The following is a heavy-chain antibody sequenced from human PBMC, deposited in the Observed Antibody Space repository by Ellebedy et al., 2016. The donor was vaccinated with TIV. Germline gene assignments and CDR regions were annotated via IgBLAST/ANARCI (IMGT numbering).Heavy chain of an antibody. CDR2: IGVGGGST. CDR1: GFTFSSSA. V-gene: IGHV3-23*01. Sequence: PGGSLRLSCAASGFTFSSSAMNWVRQAPGKGLEWVAGIGVGGGSTSYADSVKGRFTVSRDTSRSTLFLQMNSLRAEDTAVYYCSRDERAGAGPGDYWGQGTLVIVS. CDR3: SRDERAGAGPGDY. J-gene: IGHJ4*02. D-gene: IGHD6-19*01.